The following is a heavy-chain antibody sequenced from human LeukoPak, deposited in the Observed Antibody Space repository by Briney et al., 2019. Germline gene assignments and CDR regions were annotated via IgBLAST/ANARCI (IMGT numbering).Heavy chain of an antibody. CDR1: GSIFTSYW. Sequence: GASLQICCEGAGSIFTSYWIGGGRQLPGKGVEWMGIIYPGDSDTRYSPSFQGQVTISADKSISTAYLQWSSLKASDTAMYYCARQKGFGELHFDYWGQGTLVTVSS. J-gene: IGHJ4*02. CDR2: IYPGDSDT. D-gene: IGHD3-10*01. CDR3: ARQKGFGELHFDY. V-gene: IGHV5-51*01.